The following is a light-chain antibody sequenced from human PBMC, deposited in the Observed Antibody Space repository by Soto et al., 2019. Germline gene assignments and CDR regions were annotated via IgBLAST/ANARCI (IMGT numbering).Light chain of an antibody. CDR1: SSDVGGYNF. J-gene: IGLJ1*01. CDR2: EVT. CDR3: SSYSGTNNSV. V-gene: IGLV2-8*01. Sequence: QSVLTQPPSASGSPGQSVTISCTGTSSDVGGYNFVSWYQQHPGKAPKLIIYEVTKRPSGVPDRFSGSKSGNTASLTVSGLQAEDEADYYCSSYSGTNNSVFGTGTKV.